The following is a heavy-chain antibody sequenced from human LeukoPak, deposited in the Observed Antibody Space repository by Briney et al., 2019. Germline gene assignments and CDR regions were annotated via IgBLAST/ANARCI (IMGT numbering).Heavy chain of an antibody. Sequence: PGGSLRLSCAASGFSFSSFWMSWVRQAPGEGLVWVANINQDGSEKNYVDSVKGRFTISRDGAKNLLYLQMNSLRAEDAAVYYCAREQCSGNSCYYYWGQGTLVTVSS. J-gene: IGHJ4*02. CDR2: INQDGSEK. V-gene: IGHV3-7*01. CDR3: AREQCSGNSCYYY. D-gene: IGHD2-15*01. CDR1: GFSFSSFW.